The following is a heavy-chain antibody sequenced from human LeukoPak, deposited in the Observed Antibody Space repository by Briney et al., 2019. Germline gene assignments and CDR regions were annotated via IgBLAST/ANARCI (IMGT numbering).Heavy chain of an antibody. CDR1: GGSISSYY. V-gene: IGHV4-59*08. CDR3: ARRARYCNGDSCYSTAFDV. Sequence: SETLSLTCTVSGGSISSYYWNWIRQPPGKGLEWIGYVYYSGSTDYNPSVKSRVTISVDTSKNQFSLKLNSVTAADTAVYYCARRARYCNGDSCYSTAFDVWGQGTMVTVSS. J-gene: IGHJ3*01. CDR2: VYYSGST. D-gene: IGHD2-15*01.